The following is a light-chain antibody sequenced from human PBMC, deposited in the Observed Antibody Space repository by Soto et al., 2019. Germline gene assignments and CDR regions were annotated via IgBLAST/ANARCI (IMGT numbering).Light chain of an antibody. Sequence: EIVLTQSPGTLSLSPGERATLSCRASQSVTSNYLAWYQQKPGQAPRLLIYGASARATGIPDRFSGSGSGTDFTLTISRLEPEDFAVYYCQQYGSSFWTFGQGTKVEI. CDR3: QQYGSSFWT. J-gene: IGKJ1*01. V-gene: IGKV3-20*01. CDR1: QSVTSNY. CDR2: GAS.